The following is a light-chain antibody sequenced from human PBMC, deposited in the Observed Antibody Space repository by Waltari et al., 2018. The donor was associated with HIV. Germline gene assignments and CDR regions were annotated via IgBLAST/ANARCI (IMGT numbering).Light chain of an antibody. CDR3: SSYTTSNTVV. Sequence: QFALTQPASVYGSPGQSITIPCSGTSSDISTYDFVSWYQKHPAKAPKLLIYDVTARPSGVSRRFSGSKSGSTASLTISSIQADDEADYYCSSYTTSNTVVFGPGTKLSVL. CDR1: SSDISTYDF. V-gene: IGLV2-14*03. CDR2: DVT. J-gene: IGLJ2*01.